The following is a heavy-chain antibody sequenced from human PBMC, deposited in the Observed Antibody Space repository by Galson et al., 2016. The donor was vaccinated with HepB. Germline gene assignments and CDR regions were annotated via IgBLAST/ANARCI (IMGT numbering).Heavy chain of an antibody. Sequence: SLRLSCAASGFTFSTHDMHWVRQAPGKGLEWVSHIGIAGDTYYLGSVKGRFTISRENAKNSLYLQMNSLRVEDTAVYYCAGGTYSGLDYWGQGILVTVSS. CDR3: AGGTYSGLDY. CDR1: GFTFSTHD. J-gene: IGHJ4*02. CDR2: IGIAGDT. D-gene: IGHD1-26*01. V-gene: IGHV3-13*01.